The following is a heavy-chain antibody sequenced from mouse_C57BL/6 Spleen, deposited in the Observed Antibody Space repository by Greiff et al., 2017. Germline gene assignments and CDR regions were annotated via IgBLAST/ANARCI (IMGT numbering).Heavy chain of an antibody. Sequence: QVQLQQSGAELVKPGASVKLSCKASGYTFTSYWMHWVKQGPGQGLEWIGMIPPNSGSTNYNEKFKSKATLTVDKSSSTAYMQLSSLTSEDSAVYYCERDPITAVVARDYWGQGTTLTVSS. CDR3: ERDPITAVVARDY. D-gene: IGHD1-1*01. CDR1: GYTFTSYW. CDR2: IPPNSGST. V-gene: IGHV1-64*01. J-gene: IGHJ2*01.